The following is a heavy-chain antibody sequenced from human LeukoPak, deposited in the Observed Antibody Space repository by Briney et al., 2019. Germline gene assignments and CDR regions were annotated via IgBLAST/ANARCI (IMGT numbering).Heavy chain of an antibody. V-gene: IGHV3-7*03. J-gene: IGHJ4*02. CDR2: INPDGSEK. CDR3: ARTYSSSWSDY. Sequence: GGSLRLSCGASGFTFRTSWMNWVRQAPGKGLEWVASINPDGSEKYSVDSVKGRFTISRDNAKNSLYLQMNSLRAEDTAVYYCARTYSSSWSDYWGQGTLVTVSS. CDR1: GFTFRTSW. D-gene: IGHD6-13*01.